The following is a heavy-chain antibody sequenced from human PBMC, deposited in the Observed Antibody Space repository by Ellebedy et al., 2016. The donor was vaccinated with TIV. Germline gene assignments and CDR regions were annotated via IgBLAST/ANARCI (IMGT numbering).Heavy chain of an antibody. V-gene: IGHV3-23*01. CDR2: ISGNGDAT. J-gene: IGHJ6*02. CDR1: ELNFSNYE. Sequence: GGSLRLSCAASELNFSNYEMDWVRQAPGKGLEWVSGISGNGDATYYADSVKGRFAISRDNSQNTLYLQMNSLRAEDTAVYYRAKDRNNYGGAPYNGLDIWGQGTTVTVSS. D-gene: IGHD1/OR15-1a*01. CDR3: AKDRNNYGGAPYNGLDI.